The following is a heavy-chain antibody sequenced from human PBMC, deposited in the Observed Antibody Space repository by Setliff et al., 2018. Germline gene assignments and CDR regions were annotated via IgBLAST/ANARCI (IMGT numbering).Heavy chain of an antibody. CDR2: IYIGGSA. CDR1: GGSISSYY. CDR3: AREQWLDPPGYYYMDV. J-gene: IGHJ6*03. Sequence: LSLTCTVSGGSISSYYWSWIRQPAGKGLEWIGHIYIGGSANYNPSLKSRVTMSIDTPKNQFSLKLNSVTAADMAVYYCAREQWLDPPGYYYMDVWAKGTTVTV. V-gene: IGHV4-4*07. D-gene: IGHD6-19*01.